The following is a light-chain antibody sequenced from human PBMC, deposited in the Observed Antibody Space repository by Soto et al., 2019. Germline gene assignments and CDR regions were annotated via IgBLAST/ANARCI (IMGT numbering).Light chain of an antibody. Sequence: ALTQPASVSGSPGQSITISCTGTSSDVGAYTSVSWYQQHPGKAPKLIIYEVSNRPPGVSTRFSGSKSASTASLTISGLQAEDEAHYYCSSYTSDNRDYGFATGTRSPS. CDR3: SSYTSDNRDYG. CDR1: SSDVGAYTS. CDR2: EVS. V-gene: IGLV2-14*01. J-gene: IGLJ1*01.